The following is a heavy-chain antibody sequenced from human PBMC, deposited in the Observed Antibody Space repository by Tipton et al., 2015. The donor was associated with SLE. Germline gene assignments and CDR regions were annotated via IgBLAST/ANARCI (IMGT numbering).Heavy chain of an antibody. CDR2: IYYSGST. J-gene: IGHJ4*02. CDR1: GGSISSYY. CDR3: ARDISRYCSGGSCYSRPVYFDY. D-gene: IGHD2-15*01. Sequence: TLSLTCTVSGGSISSYYWSWIRQHPGKGLEWIGYIYYSGSTNYNPSHKSRVTISVDTSKNQFSLKLSSVTAADTAVYYCARDISRYCSGGSCYSRPVYFDYWGQGTLVTVSS. V-gene: IGHV4-59*01.